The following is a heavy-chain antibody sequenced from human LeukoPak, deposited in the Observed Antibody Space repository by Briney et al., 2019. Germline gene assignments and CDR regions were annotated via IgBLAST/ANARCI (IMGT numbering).Heavy chain of an antibody. CDR1: GFTFSSYA. V-gene: IGHV3-23*01. D-gene: IGHD3-10*01. J-gene: IGHJ4*02. CDR2: ISNSDGST. Sequence: GGSLRLSCAASGFTFSSYAMSWVRQAPGKGLEWVSGISNSDGSTYNADSVKGRFIISRDDSKNTLYLQMNSLRAEDTAVYYCARDYYDSGSYGGISFDYWGQGTLVTVSS. CDR3: ARDYYDSGSYGGISFDY.